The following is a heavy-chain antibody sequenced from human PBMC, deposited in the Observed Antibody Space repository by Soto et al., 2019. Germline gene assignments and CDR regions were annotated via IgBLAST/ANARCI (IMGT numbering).Heavy chain of an antibody. V-gene: IGHV4-59*03. CDR1: GDSITNFH. Sequence: SETLSLTCSVFGDSITNFHWSWIRQPPGKGLEWIGYVYFSGSTKYNPSLKSRVIMSIDTSKNEFSLKLTSVTAADSAAYFCAAYDGEGYFDYWGQGALVTVSS. D-gene: IGHD3-10*01. CDR3: AAYDGEGYFDY. CDR2: VYFSGST. J-gene: IGHJ4*02.